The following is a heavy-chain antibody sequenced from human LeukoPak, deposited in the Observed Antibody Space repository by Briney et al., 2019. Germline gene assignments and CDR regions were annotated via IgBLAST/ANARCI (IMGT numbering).Heavy chain of an antibody. CDR2: INDLGST. D-gene: IGHD3-16*01. CDR1: GGSFSGYY. V-gene: IGHV4-34*01. Sequence: SETLSLTCAVYGGSFSGYYWSWIRQSPGRGLEWIGEINDLGSTNYNPSLKSRVTISVDTSKNQFSLKLRSVTAADTAVYSCARGLRFMTTDKRRKWFDPWGRGTLVTVSS. J-gene: IGHJ5*02. CDR3: ARGLRFMTTDKRRKWFDP.